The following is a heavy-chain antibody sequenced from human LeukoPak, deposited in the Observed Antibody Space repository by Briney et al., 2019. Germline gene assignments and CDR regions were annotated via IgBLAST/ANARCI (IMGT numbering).Heavy chain of an antibody. CDR2: INPNSGGT. Sequence: GASVTVSFKASGYTFTGYYMHWVRQAPGQGLAGMGWINPNSGGTNYAQKFQGRVTMTRDTSISTAYMELSRLRSDDTAVYYCARAVYVWGSYRHFDYWGQGTLVTVSS. J-gene: IGHJ4*02. CDR1: GYTFTGYY. V-gene: IGHV1-2*02. CDR3: ARAVYVWGSYRHFDY. D-gene: IGHD3-16*02.